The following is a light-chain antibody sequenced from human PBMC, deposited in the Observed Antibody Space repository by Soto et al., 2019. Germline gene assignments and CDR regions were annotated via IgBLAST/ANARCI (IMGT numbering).Light chain of an antibody. J-gene: IGKJ4*01. CDR2: RAS. CDR3: QQYGSSPLT. CDR1: QSVNNN. V-gene: IGKV3-15*01. Sequence: EIVMTQSPATLSVSPGERATLSCRASQSVNNNLAWYRQRPGQAPRLIIYRASTRATGIPARFSGSGFGTDFTLTIRRLEPEDVAVYYCQQYGSSPLTFGGGTKVEIK.